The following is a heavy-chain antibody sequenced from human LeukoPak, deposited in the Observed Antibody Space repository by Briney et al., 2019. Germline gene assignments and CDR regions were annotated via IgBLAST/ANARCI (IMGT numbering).Heavy chain of an antibody. V-gene: IGHV3-21*01. CDR2: ISSSSSYI. CDR1: GFTFNSYS. D-gene: IGHD3-22*01. CDR3: ARELTMIVVVTHDAFDI. Sequence: GGSLRLSCAASGFTFNSYSMNWVRQAPGKGLEWVSSISSSSSYIYYADSVKGRFTISRDNAKNSLYLQMNSLRAEDTAVYYCARELTMIVVVTHDAFDIWGQGTMVTVSS. J-gene: IGHJ3*02.